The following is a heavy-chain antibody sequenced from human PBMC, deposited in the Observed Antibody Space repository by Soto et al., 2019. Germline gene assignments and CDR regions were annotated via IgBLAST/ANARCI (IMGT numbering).Heavy chain of an antibody. D-gene: IGHD3-3*01. Sequence: QVQLVESGGGVVQPGRSLRLSCAASGFTFSTYAMHWVRQAPGKGLEWVAIISYDGNNYSYADSVKGRFTISRDNSKNTLYLQINSLRAEDTAVYYCARGYYDFWSRSDYWGQGTLVTVSS. CDR1: GFTFSTYA. J-gene: IGHJ4*02. CDR2: ISYDGNNY. V-gene: IGHV3-30-3*01. CDR3: ARGYYDFWSRSDY.